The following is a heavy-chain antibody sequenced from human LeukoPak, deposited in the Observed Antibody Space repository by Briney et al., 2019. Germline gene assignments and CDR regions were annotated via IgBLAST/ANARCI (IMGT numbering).Heavy chain of an antibody. CDR3: AKDILATDYESSGYWA. J-gene: IGHJ5*02. CDR2: TNGSGGNT. Sequence: GGSLRLSCAPSGFTFRTYAMNWVRPAPGKGLEWVSTTNGSGGNTYYEDSVKGRFTMSRDNSRNTLYLQMNSLRAEDTAVFYCAKDILATDYESSGYWAWGQGTLVTVSS. V-gene: IGHV3-23*01. CDR1: GFTFRTYA. D-gene: IGHD3-22*01.